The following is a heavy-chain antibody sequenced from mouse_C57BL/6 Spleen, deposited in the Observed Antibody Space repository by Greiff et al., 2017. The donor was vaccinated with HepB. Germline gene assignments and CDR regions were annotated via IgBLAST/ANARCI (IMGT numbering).Heavy chain of an antibody. J-gene: IGHJ2*01. V-gene: IGHV5-4*01. CDR3: ARDGLTPYYFDY. CDR1: GFTFSSYA. CDR2: ISDGGSYT. D-gene: IGHD3-1*01. Sequence: EVHLVESGGGLVKPGGSLKLSCAASGFTFSSYAMSWVRQTPEKRLEWVATISDGGSYTYYPDNVKGRFTISRDNAKNNLYLQMSHLKSEDTAMYYCARDGLTPYYFDYWGQGTTLTVSS.